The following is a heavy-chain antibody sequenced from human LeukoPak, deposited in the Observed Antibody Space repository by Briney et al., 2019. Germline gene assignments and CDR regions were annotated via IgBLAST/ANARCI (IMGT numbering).Heavy chain of an antibody. J-gene: IGHJ4*02. CDR1: GFTFDDYA. D-gene: IGHD1-26*01. V-gene: IGHV3-9*01. Sequence: GGSLRLSCAASGFTFDDYAMHWVRQAPGKGLEWVSGISWNSGSIGYADSVKGRFTISRDNAKNSLYVQMNSLRAEDTALYYCAKDMGWELPTHYFDYWGQGTLVTVSS. CDR2: ISWNSGSI. CDR3: AKDMGWELPTHYFDY.